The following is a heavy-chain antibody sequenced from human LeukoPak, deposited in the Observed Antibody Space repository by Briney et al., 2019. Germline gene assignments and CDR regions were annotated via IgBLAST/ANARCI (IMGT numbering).Heavy chain of an antibody. V-gene: IGHV3-66*01. CDR3: ARATYSRYWYFDP. Sequence: GGSLRLSCAASEFTVSGNHMSWVRQSPEKGLEWVAIIESSGDMVYANSVKGRFTISRDNSKNTVSLQLNSLRAEDTAMYYCARATYSRYWYFDPWGRGTLVTVSS. CDR2: IESSGDM. D-gene: IGHD1-26*01. CDR1: EFTVSGNH. J-gene: IGHJ2*01.